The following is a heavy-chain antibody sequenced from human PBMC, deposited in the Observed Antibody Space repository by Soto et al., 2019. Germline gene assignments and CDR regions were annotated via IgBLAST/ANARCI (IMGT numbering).Heavy chain of an antibody. CDR3: ARPSSGWENWFDP. J-gene: IGHJ5*02. Sequence: GGSLRLSCAASGFNFRNSPMTWVRQAPGKGLEWVSYISSSSTTKYYTDSVKGRFTISRDNAKNSLYLQMNSLRDDDTAVYYGARPSSGWENWFDPWAQGTLVTVSS. V-gene: IGHV3-48*02. CDR1: GFNFRNSP. CDR2: ISSSSTTK. D-gene: IGHD6-19*01.